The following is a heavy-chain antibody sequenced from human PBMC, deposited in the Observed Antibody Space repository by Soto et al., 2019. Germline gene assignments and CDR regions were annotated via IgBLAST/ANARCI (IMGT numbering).Heavy chain of an antibody. CDR1: GFTFSSYW. V-gene: IGHV3-74*01. D-gene: IGHD3-10*01. CDR3: AREVVVYYGSGSYYKDYYYMDV. Sequence: GGSLRLSCAASGFTFSSYWMHWVRQAPGKGLVWVSRINSDGSSTSYADSVKGRFTISRDNAKNTLYLQMNSLRAEDTAVYYCAREVVVYYGSGSYYKDYYYMDVWGKGTTVTVSS. J-gene: IGHJ6*03. CDR2: INSDGSST.